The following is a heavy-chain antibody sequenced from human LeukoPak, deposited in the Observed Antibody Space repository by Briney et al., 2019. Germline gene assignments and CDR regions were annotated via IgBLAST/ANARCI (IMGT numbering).Heavy chain of an antibody. CDR1: GYTFSNYW. D-gene: IGHD1-7*01. J-gene: IGHJ4*02. V-gene: IGHV3-74*01. CDR2: INPDGSTI. Sequence: GGSLRLSCAASGYTFSNYWVHWVRQAPGKGLVWVSRINPDGSTINYADSVKGRFTISRDNAKNTLYLQMNSLRAEDTAVYYCATAGNYRFDYWGQGTLVTVSS. CDR3: ATAGNYRFDY.